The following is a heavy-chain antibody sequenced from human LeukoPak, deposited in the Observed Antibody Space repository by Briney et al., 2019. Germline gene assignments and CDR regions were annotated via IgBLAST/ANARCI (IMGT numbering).Heavy chain of an antibody. CDR3: AKDSATTVTSVDY. CDR2: IDYSCADA. Sequence: GGSLRLSCAASGFTFSSYAMSWLGQAPPKGLDWVSTIDYSCADAYYADSVKGWFTISRDNSKNTLYLQMSSLGVEDTAAYYCAKDSATTVTSVDYWGERTLVTVSS. V-gene: IGHV3-23*01. J-gene: IGHJ4*02. CDR1: GFTFSSYA. D-gene: IGHD4-17*01.